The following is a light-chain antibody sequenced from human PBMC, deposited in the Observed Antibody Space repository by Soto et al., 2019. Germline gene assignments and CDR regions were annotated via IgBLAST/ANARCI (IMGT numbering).Light chain of an antibody. V-gene: IGLV2-14*01. CDR2: DVS. CDR1: SNDVGAYNH. J-gene: IGLJ1*01. CDR3: NSYTLSNTRL. Sequence: QSVLTQPASVSGSPGQSITISCTGTSNDVGAYNHVSWYQHHPGKAPKLMIYDVSNRPSGVSNRFSGSKSGYTASLTISGLLAQDAADYHCNSYTLSNTRLVATGTKVTVL.